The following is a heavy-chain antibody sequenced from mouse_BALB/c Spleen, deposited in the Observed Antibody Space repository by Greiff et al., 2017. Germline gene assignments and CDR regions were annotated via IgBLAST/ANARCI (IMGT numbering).Heavy chain of an antibody. Sequence: QVQLQQSGAELVKPGASVKLSCKASGYTFTSYYMYWVKQRPGQGLEWIGEINPSNGGTNFNEKFKSKATLTVDKSSSTAYMQLSSLTSEDSAVYYCTRDRYYGFAYWGQGTLVTVSA. CDR1: GYTFTSYY. J-gene: IGHJ3*01. CDR3: TRDRYYGFAY. CDR2: INPSNGGT. D-gene: IGHD1-1*01. V-gene: IGHV1S81*02.